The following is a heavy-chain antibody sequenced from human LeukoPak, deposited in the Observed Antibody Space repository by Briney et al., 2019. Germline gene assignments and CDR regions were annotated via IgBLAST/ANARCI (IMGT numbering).Heavy chain of an antibody. CDR2: IYYSGST. CDR3: ARRLRYAYCSGGSCGGIDY. V-gene: IGHV4-39*01. CDR1: GGSISSSSYY. Sequence: SETLSLTCTVSGGSISSSSYYWDWIRQPPGKGLEWIGSIYYSGSTYYNPSLNSRVTISVDTSKNQFFLKLSSVTAADTAVYYCARRLRYAYCSGGSCGGIDYWGQGTLVTVSS. D-gene: IGHD2-15*01. J-gene: IGHJ4*02.